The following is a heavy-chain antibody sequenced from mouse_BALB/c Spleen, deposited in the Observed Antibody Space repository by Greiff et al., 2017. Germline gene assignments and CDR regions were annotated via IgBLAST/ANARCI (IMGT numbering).Heavy chain of an antibody. CDR3: ARAYDYVTAWFAY. Sequence: VKVVESGPGLVAPSQSLSITCTVSGFSLTGYGVNWVRQPPGKGLEWLGMIWGDGSTDYNSALKSRLSISKENSKSQVCLKMNSLQTEDTATYYCARAYDYVTAWFAYWGQGTLVTVSA. J-gene: IGHJ3*01. D-gene: IGHD2-4*01. CDR2: IWGDGST. CDR1: GFSLTGYG. V-gene: IGHV2-6-7*01.